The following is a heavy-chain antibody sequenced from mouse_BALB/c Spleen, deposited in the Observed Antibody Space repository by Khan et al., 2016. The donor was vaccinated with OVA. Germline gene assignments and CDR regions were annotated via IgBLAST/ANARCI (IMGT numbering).Heavy chain of an antibody. D-gene: IGHD4-1*01. CDR1: GFIFSSYS. Sequence: EVQVVESGGDLVKPGGSLKLSCAASGFIFSSYSMSWVRQTPDKRLEWVATISSGGDYTYYPDSVKGRFTISRDDAKNTLYLQMSSLKSEDTAMYYCASHLTGSFAYWGQGTLVTVSA. CDR3: ASHLTGSFAY. CDR2: ISSGGDYT. J-gene: IGHJ3*01. V-gene: IGHV5-6*01.